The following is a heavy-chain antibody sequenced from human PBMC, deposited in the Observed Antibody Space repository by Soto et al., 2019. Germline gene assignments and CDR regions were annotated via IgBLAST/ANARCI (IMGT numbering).Heavy chain of an antibody. J-gene: IGHJ4*02. Sequence: GASVKVSCKTSGYTFTSYGISWVRQAPGQGLEWMGWISAYNGNTNYAQKLQGRVTMTTDTSTSTAYMELRSLRSDDTAVYYCARRGAVAGPVPFDYWGQGTLVTVSS. CDR2: ISAYNGNT. CDR3: ARRGAVAGPVPFDY. V-gene: IGHV1-18*01. CDR1: GYTFTSYG. D-gene: IGHD6-19*01.